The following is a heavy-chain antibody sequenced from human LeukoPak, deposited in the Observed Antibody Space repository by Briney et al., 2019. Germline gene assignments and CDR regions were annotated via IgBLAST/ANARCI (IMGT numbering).Heavy chain of an antibody. D-gene: IGHD6-6*01. J-gene: IGHJ6*02. CDR2: IYYSGST. Sequence: SEILSLTCTVSGGSMSSYYWSWIRQPPGKGLEWIGYIYYSGSTNYNPSLKSRVTISVDTSKNQFSLKVSPVTAADTAVYYCAREGTARYYHGMDVWGQGITVTVSS. CDR1: GGSMSSYY. V-gene: IGHV4-59*01. CDR3: AREGTARYYHGMDV.